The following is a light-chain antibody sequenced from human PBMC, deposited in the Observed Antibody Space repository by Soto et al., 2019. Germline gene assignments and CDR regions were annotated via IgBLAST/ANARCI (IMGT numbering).Light chain of an antibody. CDR3: QQYNNWWT. V-gene: IGKV3-15*01. J-gene: IGKJ1*01. CDR1: QSVDSN. CDR2: GAS. Sequence: ILMTQSPATLSVSPGERATLSCRASQSVDSNLAWYQQKPGQAPRLLIYGASTRATGISARFSGSGSGTEFTLTIGSLQSEDCGVYYCQQYNNWWTFGQGAKVNIK.